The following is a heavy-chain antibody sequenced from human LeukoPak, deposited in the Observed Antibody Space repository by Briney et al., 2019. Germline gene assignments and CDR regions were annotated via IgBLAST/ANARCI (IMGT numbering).Heavy chain of an antibody. Sequence: PGGSLRLSCVASGVTLSNYAMSWARQAPGKGLEWVASINHNGNVNYYVDSVKGRFTISRDNAKNSLYLQMSNLRAEDTAVYFCARGGDLDVWGQGATVTVSS. CDR3: ARGGDLDV. D-gene: IGHD2-21*01. V-gene: IGHV3-7*03. CDR2: INHNGNVN. CDR1: GVTLSNYA. J-gene: IGHJ6*02.